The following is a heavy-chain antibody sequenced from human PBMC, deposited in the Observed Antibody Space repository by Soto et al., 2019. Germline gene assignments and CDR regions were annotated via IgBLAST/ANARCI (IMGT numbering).Heavy chain of an antibody. J-gene: IGHJ4*02. CDR1: GFTFSDYY. V-gene: IGHV3-11*06. D-gene: IGHD4-17*01. CDR2: ISSSSGYT. CDR3: AKEYGRLDX. Sequence: PGGSLRLSCAASGFTFSDYYMSWIRQAPGKGLEWVSYISSSSGYTNYADSVKGRFTISRDNANNSLYLQMNSLRAEDTAVYYCAKEYGRLDXWGQGTLVTVSX.